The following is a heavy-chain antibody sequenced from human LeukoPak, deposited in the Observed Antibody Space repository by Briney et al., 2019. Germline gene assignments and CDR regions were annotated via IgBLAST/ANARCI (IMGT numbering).Heavy chain of an antibody. Sequence: SETLSLTCAVYGGSFSGYYWSWIRQPPGKGLEWIGEINHSGSTNYNPSLKSRVTISVDTSKNQFPLKLSSVTAADTAVYYCARVSSEMVRGVIWFDPWGQGTLVTVSS. CDR3: ARVSSEMVRGVIWFDP. J-gene: IGHJ5*02. CDR2: INHSGST. V-gene: IGHV4-34*01. CDR1: GGSFSGYY. D-gene: IGHD3-10*01.